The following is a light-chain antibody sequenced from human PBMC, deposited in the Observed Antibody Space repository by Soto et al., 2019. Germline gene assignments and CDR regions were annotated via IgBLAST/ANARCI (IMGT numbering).Light chain of an antibody. Sequence: QSVLTQPASVSGSAGQSMTISCTGTSSDVGSYNLVSWYQQHPGKAPKLIISEGSERPSGVSTRFSGSKSGNTASLTISGLQAEDEADYYCCSFARGSSYVFGTGTKVTVL. J-gene: IGLJ1*01. CDR1: SSDVGSYNL. CDR2: EGS. V-gene: IGLV2-23*01. CDR3: CSFARGSSYV.